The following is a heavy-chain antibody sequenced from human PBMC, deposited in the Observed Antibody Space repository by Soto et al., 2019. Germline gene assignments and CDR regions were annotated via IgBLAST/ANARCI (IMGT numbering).Heavy chain of an antibody. CDR3: AKSRSSWYASYFDY. V-gene: IGHV3-23*01. D-gene: IGHD6-13*01. CDR2: ISETGSNT. Sequence: TFAMSWVRQAPGKGLDWVSTISETGSNTYYADSVKGRFTISRDNSKNTLYLQVNSLRAEDTAVYYCAKSRSSWYASYFDYWGQGTLVTVSS. CDR1: TFA. J-gene: IGHJ4*02.